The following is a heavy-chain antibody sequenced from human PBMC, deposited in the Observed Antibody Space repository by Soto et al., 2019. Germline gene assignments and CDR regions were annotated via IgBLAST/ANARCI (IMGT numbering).Heavy chain of an antibody. V-gene: IGHV3-21*01. D-gene: IGHD2-2*01. CDR2: LSSSSSNI. Sequence: EVQLVDSGGGLVTPGGSLRLSCAGTGFTFSNYGMNWVRQAPRKGLEWVSSLSSSSSNIYYGDSVKGRFTISRDNAKSSLYLHMNSLRAEDSAMFSCARDLDGTSQIDNWGQGTMVADSS. CDR3: ARDLDGTSQIDN. J-gene: IGHJ4*02. CDR1: GFTFSNYG.